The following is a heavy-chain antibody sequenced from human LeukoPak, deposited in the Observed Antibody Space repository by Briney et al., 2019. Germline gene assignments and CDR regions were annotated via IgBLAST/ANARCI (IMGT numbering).Heavy chain of an antibody. Sequence: PGGSLRLSCAASGFTFSSYEMNWVRQAPGKGLEWVSYISSSGSTIYYADSVKGRFTISRDNAKNSLYLQMNSLRAEDTAVYYCARVSRGSSWFRGAIYYMDVWGKGTTVTISS. CDR1: GFTFSSYE. D-gene: IGHD6-13*01. J-gene: IGHJ6*03. CDR3: ARVSRGSSWFRGAIYYMDV. V-gene: IGHV3-48*03. CDR2: ISSSGSTI.